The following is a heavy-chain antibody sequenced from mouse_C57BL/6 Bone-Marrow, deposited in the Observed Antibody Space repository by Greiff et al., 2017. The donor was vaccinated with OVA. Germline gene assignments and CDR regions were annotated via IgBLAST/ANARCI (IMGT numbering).Heavy chain of an antibody. J-gene: IGHJ1*03. D-gene: IGHD2-3*01. CDR1: GFTFSDYY. V-gene: IGHV5-12*01. CDR3: ARWDGYHWYFDV. CDR2: ISNGGGST. Sequence: EVQLVESGGGLVQPGGSLKLSCAASGFTFSDYYMYWVRQTPEKRLEWVAYISNGGGSTYYPDTVTGRFTIPRANAKNTLYLHMSRLKSEDTVMYYCARWDGYHWYFDVWGTGTTVTVSS.